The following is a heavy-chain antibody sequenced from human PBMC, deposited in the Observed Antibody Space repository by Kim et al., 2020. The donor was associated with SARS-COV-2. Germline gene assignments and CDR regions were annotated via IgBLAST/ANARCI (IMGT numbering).Heavy chain of an antibody. Sequence: ASVKVSCKASGYTFTGYYMHWVRQAPGQGLEWMGWINPNSGRTNYAQKFQGWVTMTRDTSISTAYMELSRLRSDDTAVYYCARSYYGSGSRNDAFDIWGQGTMVTVSS. CDR1: GYTFTGYY. CDR3: ARSYYGSGSRNDAFDI. D-gene: IGHD3-10*01. V-gene: IGHV1-2*04. J-gene: IGHJ3*02. CDR2: INPNSGRT.